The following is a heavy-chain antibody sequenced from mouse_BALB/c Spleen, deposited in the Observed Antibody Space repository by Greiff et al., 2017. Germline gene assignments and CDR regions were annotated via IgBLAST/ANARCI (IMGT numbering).Heavy chain of an antibody. CDR1: GYSITSGYY. J-gene: IGHJ4*01. CDR3: ASYDGYYYAMDY. V-gene: IGHV3-6*02. Sequence: EESGPGLVKPSQSLSLTCSVTGYSITSGYYWNWIRQFPGNKLEWMGYISYDGSNNYNPSLKNRISITRDTSKNQFFLKLNSVTTEDTATYYCASYDGYYYAMDYWGQGTSVTVSS. CDR2: ISYDGSN. D-gene: IGHD2-3*01.